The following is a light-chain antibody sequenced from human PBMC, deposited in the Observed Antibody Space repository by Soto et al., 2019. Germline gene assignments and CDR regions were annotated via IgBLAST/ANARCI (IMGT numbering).Light chain of an antibody. V-gene: IGLV1-47*01. CDR1: SSTIGSNY. CDR3: SSWDDSLSGVQ. Sequence: QSVLTQPPSASGTPGQRVTISCSGSSSTIGSNYVYWYQKLPGTAPRLLIYRDNQRPSGVPDRFSGSKSGTSASLAISGLRSEDEADYYCSSWDDSLSGVQFGGGTKADRP. CDR2: RDN. J-gene: IGLJ2*01.